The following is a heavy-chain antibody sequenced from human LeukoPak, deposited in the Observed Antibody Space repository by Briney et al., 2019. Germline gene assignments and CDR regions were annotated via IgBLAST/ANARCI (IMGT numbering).Heavy chain of an antibody. V-gene: IGHV3-66*01. CDR3: ARAPERFGEHHP. J-gene: IGHJ4*02. CDR1: GFTVSSNY. D-gene: IGHD3-10*01. CDR2: IYIGGST. Sequence: PGGSLRLSCAASGFTVSSNYISCVRQAPGKGLGWVSVIYIGGSTYYADSVKGRFTISRDNSKNTLYLQMNSLRAERTAVYYCARAPERFGEHHPWGQGTLVTVS.